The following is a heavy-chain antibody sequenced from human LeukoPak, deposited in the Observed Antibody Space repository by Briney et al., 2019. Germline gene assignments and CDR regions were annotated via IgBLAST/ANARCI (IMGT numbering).Heavy chain of an antibody. V-gene: IGHV1-18*04. Sequence: ASVKVSCKASGYTFTGYYMHWVRQAPGQGLEWMGWISAYNGNTNYAQKLQGRVTMTTDTSTSTAYMELRSLRSDDTAVYYCARDPGWNSRGYFDYWGQGTLVTVSS. CDR1: GYTFTGYY. D-gene: IGHD1-7*01. CDR2: ISAYNGNT. J-gene: IGHJ4*02. CDR3: ARDPGWNSRGYFDY.